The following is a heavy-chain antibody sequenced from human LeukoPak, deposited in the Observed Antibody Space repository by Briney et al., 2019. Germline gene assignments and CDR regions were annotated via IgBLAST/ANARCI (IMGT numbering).Heavy chain of an antibody. CDR2: VYPGDSDT. CDR1: GYGFTSNW. J-gene: IGHJ4*02. D-gene: IGHD6-13*01. V-gene: IGHV5-51*01. CDR3: ARNPSGYHFDY. Sequence: GESLQISSKGSGYGFTSNWIGWVRPMPGKGMEWMGIVYPGDSDTRYSTSFQGQVTISAHKSISTAYLQWSSLKASDTAMYYCARNPSGYHFDYWGQGTLVTVSS.